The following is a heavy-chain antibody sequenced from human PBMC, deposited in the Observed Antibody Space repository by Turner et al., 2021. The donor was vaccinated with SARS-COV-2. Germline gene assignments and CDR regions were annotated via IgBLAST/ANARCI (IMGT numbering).Heavy chain of an antibody. CDR1: GGSISSSSYY. J-gene: IGHJ3*02. D-gene: IGHD6-19*01. V-gene: IGHV4-39*01. CDR2: IYYSGST. CDR3: ASPGGNSGWFFAYDI. Sequence: QLQLQESGPGLVKPSETLSLTCTVSGGSISSSSYYWGWIRQPPGKGLEWIGSIYYSGSTSYNPSLKSRVTISVDTSKNQFSLKLTSVTAADTAVYYCASPGGNSGWFFAYDIWGQGTMVTVSS.